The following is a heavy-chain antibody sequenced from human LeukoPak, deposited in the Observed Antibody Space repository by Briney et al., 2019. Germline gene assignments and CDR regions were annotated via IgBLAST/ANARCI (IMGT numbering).Heavy chain of an antibody. CDR3: ARGRATAPIDY. J-gene: IGHJ4*02. CDR1: GYSISSGYY. CDR2: IYHSGST. V-gene: IGHV4-38-2*02. D-gene: IGHD1-26*01. Sequence: PSETLSLTCTVSGYSISSGYYWGWIRPPPGKGLEWIGSIYHSGSTYYNPSLKSRVTISVDTSKNQFSLKLSSVTAADTAVYYCARGRATAPIDYWGQGTLVTVSS.